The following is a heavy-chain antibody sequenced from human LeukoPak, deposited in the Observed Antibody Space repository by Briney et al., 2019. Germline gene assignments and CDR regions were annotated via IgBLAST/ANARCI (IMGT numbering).Heavy chain of an antibody. CDR2: ISWNSGSI. Sequence: GGSLRLSCAASGFTFDDYAMHWVRHAPGKGLEWVSGISWNSGSIGYADSVKGRFTISRDNAKNSLYLQMNSLRAEDMALYYCAKERGYSYGAGFDYWGQGTLVTVSS. J-gene: IGHJ4*02. D-gene: IGHD5-18*01. CDR3: AKERGYSYGAGFDY. V-gene: IGHV3-9*03. CDR1: GFTFDDYA.